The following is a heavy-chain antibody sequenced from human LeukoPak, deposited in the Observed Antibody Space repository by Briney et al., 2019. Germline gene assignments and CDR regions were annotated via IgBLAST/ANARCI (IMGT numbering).Heavy chain of an antibody. V-gene: IGHV4-34*01. Sequence: SETLSLTCAVYGGSFSGYYWSWIRQPPGKGLEWIGEINHSGSTNYNPSLKSRVTISVDTSKNQFSLKLSSVTAADTAVYYCARGYYYDSSTPPDYWGQGTLVTVSS. D-gene: IGHD3-22*01. J-gene: IGHJ4*02. CDR2: INHSGST. CDR3: ARGYYYDSSTPPDY. CDR1: GGSFSGYY.